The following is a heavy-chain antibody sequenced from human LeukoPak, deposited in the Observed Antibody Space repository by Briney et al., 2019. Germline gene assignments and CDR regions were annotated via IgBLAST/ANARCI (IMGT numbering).Heavy chain of an antibody. J-gene: IGHJ3*02. Sequence: GGSLRLSCAASGFTFSSYGMHWVRRAPGKGLEGVAVIWYDGSNKYYADSVKGRFTISRDNSKNTLYLQMNSLRAEDTAVYYCARDADYDSSGYYYPENAFDIWGQGTMVTVSS. CDR1: GFTFSSYG. D-gene: IGHD3-22*01. V-gene: IGHV3-33*01. CDR3: ARDADYDSSGYYYPENAFDI. CDR2: IWYDGSNK.